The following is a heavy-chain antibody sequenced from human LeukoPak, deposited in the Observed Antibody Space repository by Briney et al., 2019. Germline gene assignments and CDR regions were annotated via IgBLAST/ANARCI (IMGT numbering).Heavy chain of an antibody. CDR1: GGSISSYY. V-gene: IGHV4-59*01. J-gene: IGHJ6*03. Sequence: SETLSLTCTVSGGSISSYYWSWIRQPPGKGREWIGYIYYSGSTNYNPSLKSRVTISVDTSKNQFSLKLSSVTAADTAVYYCSRAAAAGNYYYYYMDVWGKGTTVTVSS. CDR3: SRAAAAGNYYYYYMDV. CDR2: IYYSGST. D-gene: IGHD6-13*01.